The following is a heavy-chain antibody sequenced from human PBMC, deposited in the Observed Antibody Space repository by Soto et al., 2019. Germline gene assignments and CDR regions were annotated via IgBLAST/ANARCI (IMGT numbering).Heavy chain of an antibody. CDR1: GFTFSNNW. CDR3: ATVGTGSDNLLDP. D-gene: IGHD1-26*01. J-gene: IGHJ5*02. CDR2: INGDGSRT. Sequence: EVQLVESGGGLVQPGGSLRLSCAASGFTFSNNWMHWVSQAPGKGLVWVSRINGDGSRTNYADSVRGRFTISRDNAKNTLFMQMTGLRAEDTAVYYCATVGTGSDNLLDPWGQGTLVTVSS. V-gene: IGHV3-74*01.